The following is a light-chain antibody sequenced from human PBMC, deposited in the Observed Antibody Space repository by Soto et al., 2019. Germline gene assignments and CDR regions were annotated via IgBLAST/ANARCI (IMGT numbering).Light chain of an antibody. V-gene: IGKV3-20*01. CDR1: QSVANNF. J-gene: IGKJ1*01. CDR2: AAS. Sequence: EIVLTQSPGTLSLSPGERATLSCRASQSVANNFLAWYQQKPGQAPRLLIFAASKRASDIPARFSGSGSGSDFTLTISRLEPADFAVSYCHQYGTTPWTFGQGTKVEIK. CDR3: HQYGTTPWT.